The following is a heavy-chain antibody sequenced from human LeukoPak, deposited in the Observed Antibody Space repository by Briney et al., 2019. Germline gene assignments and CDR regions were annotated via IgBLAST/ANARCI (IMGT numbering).Heavy chain of an antibody. V-gene: IGHV3-48*03. Sequence: QPGGSLRLSCAASGFTFSSYEMNWVRQAPGKGLEWVSYISSSGSTIYYADSVKGRFTISRDNAKNSLYLQMNSLRAEDTAVYYCASLDRYNCNYGAYFDYWGQGTLVTVSS. J-gene: IGHJ4*02. CDR1: GFTFSSYE. D-gene: IGHD1-7*01. CDR3: ASLDRYNCNYGAYFDY. CDR2: ISSSGSTI.